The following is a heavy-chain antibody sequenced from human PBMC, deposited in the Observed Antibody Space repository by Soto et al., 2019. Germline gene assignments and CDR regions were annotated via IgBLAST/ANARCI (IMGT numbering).Heavy chain of an antibody. V-gene: IGHV3-21*01. CDR3: ARAGYCSSTSCYGSKRDFDH. D-gene: IGHD2-2*01. CDR2: ISSSSYI. CDR1: GFTFSSYS. J-gene: IGHJ4*02. Sequence: GGSLRLSCAASGFTFSSYSMNWVRQAPGKGLEWVSSISSSSYIYYADSVKGRFTISRDNAKNSLYLQMNSLRAEDTAVYYRARAGYCSSTSCYGSKRDFDHWGQGT.